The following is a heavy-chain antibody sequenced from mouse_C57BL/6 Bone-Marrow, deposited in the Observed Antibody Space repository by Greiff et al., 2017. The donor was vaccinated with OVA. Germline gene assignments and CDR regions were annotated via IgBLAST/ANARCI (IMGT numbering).Heavy chain of an antibody. Sequence: EVKLQESGAELMKPGASVKLSCKATGYTFTGYWIEWVKQRPGHGLEWIGLVYPYNGGTSYNQKFKGKATLTVDTSSSTAYMELNSLTSEDSAVYYCAREGYDGYYGAYWGQGTLVTVSA. CDR3: AREGYDGYYGAY. CDR2: VYPYNGGT. V-gene: IGHV1-36*01. J-gene: IGHJ3*01. D-gene: IGHD2-3*01. CDR1: GYTFTGYW.